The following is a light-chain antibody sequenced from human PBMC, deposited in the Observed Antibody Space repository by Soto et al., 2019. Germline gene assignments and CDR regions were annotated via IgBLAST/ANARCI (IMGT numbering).Light chain of an antibody. J-gene: IGLJ1*01. CDR3: SSYTSSSTLYV. Sequence: QSALTQPASVSGSPGQSITISCTGTSSDVGGYNYVSWYQQHPGKAPKLMIYDVSNRPSGVSNRFSCSKSGNTASVTISGLEAEDEADYYCSSYTSSSTLYVFGHWTKLTFL. CDR1: SSDVGGYNY. CDR2: DVS. V-gene: IGLV2-14*01.